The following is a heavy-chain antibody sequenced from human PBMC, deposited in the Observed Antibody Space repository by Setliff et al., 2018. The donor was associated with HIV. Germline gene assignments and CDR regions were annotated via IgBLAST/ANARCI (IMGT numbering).Heavy chain of an antibody. Sequence: SETLSLTCSVSGGSINDERYYWSWIRQPPGKGLEWTGSIYQNGGTRYNPSLENRVSMSVDTSKNQFSLRLTSVTAADTAVYFCARVETTVTSRLDYWGQGTLVTVSS. J-gene: IGHJ4*02. CDR2: IYQNGGT. V-gene: IGHV4-39*07. CDR3: ARVETTVTSRLDY. D-gene: IGHD4-17*01. CDR1: GGSINDERYY.